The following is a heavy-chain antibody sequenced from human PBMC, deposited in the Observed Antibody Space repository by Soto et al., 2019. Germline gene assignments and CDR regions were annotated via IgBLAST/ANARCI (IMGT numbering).Heavy chain of an antibody. D-gene: IGHD3-16*01. V-gene: IGHV1-2*04. CDR3: ASGRGEDFDYFFSLAY. CDR2: INPDSGGA. CDR1: GYTFTGYY. J-gene: IGHJ4*02. Sequence: QVQLLQSGAEVKKPGASVKVSCKASGYTFTGYYMHWVRQAPGQGLEWMGWINPDSGGATYAQKFQGWVTLTRDTSISTAYMELNSLTSDDTAVYYCASGRGEDFDYFFSLAYWGQGTLVTVSS.